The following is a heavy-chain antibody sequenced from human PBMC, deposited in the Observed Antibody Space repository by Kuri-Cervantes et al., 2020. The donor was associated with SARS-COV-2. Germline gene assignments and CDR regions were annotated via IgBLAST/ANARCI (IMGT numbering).Heavy chain of an antibody. V-gene: IGHV3-30-3*01. CDR1: GLTFSSYA. CDR2: ISYDGSNK. J-gene: IGHJ6*02. Sequence: GGSRRLSCAASGLTFSSYAMHWVRQAPGKGLEWVAVISYDGSNKYYADSVKGRFTISRDNSKNTLYLQMNSLRAEDTAVYYCARDLFGGGGYYYGMDVWGQGTMVTGSS. D-gene: IGHD4-23*01. CDR3: ARDLFGGGGYYYGMDV.